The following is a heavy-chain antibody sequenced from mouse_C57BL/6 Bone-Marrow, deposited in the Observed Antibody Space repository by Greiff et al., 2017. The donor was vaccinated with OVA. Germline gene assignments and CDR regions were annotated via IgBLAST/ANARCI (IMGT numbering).Heavy chain of an antibody. V-gene: IGHV1-50*01. CDR2: IDPSDSYT. CDR1: GYTFTSYW. Sequence: QVQLQQPGAELVKPGASVKLSCKASGYTFTSYWMQWVKQRPGQVLEWIGEIDPSDSYTNYNQKFKGKATLTVDTSSSTAYMQLSSLTSEDSAVYYCARGDGSSYGLAYWGQGTLVTVSA. D-gene: IGHD1-1*01. J-gene: IGHJ3*01. CDR3: ARGDGSSYGLAY.